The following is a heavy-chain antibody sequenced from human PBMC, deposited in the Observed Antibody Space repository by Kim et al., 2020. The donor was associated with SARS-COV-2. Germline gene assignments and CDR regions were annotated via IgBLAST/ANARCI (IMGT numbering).Heavy chain of an antibody. CDR3: ARVPGRAAAGIRWFDP. D-gene: IGHD6-13*01. V-gene: IGHV1-69*04. J-gene: IGHJ5*02. Sequence: KCQGRVTITADKSTSTAYMELSSLRSEDTAVYYCARVPGRAAAGIRWFDPWGQGTLVTVSS.